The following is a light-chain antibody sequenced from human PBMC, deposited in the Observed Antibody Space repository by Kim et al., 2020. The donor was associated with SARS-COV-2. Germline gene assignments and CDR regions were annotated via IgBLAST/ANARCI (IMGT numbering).Light chain of an antibody. CDR3: QVWDSSSDVV. Sequence: VAQGKTARINCGGTNIGSKSVHWYQQKPGQAPVLVIYYDSDRPSGIPERFSGSNSGNTATLTISRVEAGDEADYYCQVWDSSSDVVFGGGTQLTVL. CDR1: NIGSKS. CDR2: YDS. V-gene: IGLV3-21*04. J-gene: IGLJ2*01.